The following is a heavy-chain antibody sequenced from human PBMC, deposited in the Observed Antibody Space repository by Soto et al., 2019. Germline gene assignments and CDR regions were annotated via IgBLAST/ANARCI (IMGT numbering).Heavy chain of an antibody. V-gene: IGHV3-74*01. D-gene: IGHD4-4*01. CDR1: GFTFSSYG. CDR3: AKARARGNAFDI. J-gene: IGHJ3*02. CDR2: INSDESST. Sequence: GGSLRLSCAASGFTFSSYGMHWVRQAPGKGLVWVSRINSDESSTSYADSVKGRFTISRDNARNTLYLQMSSLRAEDTAVYHCAKARARGNAFDIWGQGTMVTVSS.